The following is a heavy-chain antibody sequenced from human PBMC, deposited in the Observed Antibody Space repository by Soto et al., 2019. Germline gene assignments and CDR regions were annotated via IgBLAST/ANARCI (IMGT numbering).Heavy chain of an antibody. V-gene: IGHV4-61*01. Sequence: SETLSLTCTVSGVSVSSGSYYWSWIRQPPGKGLEWIAQISNSGTTNYNPSLKSRVTISLDTSKNQFSVRLSSVTAADTAVYYCARDRGPGIDYWGQGTLVTVSS. J-gene: IGHJ4*02. CDR1: GVSVSSGSYY. CDR3: ARDRGPGIDY. CDR2: ISNSGTT.